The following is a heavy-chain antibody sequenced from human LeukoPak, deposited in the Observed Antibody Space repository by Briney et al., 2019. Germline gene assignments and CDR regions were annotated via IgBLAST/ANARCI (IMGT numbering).Heavy chain of an antibody. CDR3: ARESPVGALDY. Sequence: PGGSLTLPCPPSGFSVSSNYLSWVGQAPGKGLEWPSVIYGGGSTYYADSVKGRFTISRDNSKNTLYLQMNSLRAEDTAVYYCARESPVGALDYWGQGTLVTVSS. J-gene: IGHJ4*02. CDR2: IYGGGST. CDR1: GFSVSSNY. D-gene: IGHD1-26*01. V-gene: IGHV3-53*01.